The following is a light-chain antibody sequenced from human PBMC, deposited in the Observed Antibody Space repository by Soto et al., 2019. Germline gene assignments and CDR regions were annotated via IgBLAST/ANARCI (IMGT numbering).Light chain of an antibody. J-gene: IGKJ1*01. CDR3: QQYGLSPWT. V-gene: IGKV3-20*01. CDR2: GAS. Sequence: EIVLTQSPGTLSLSPGERATLSCRAIQSVSSSYLAWYQQKPGQAPRPLIYGASSRAIGIPDRFSGSGSGTDFTLTISRLEPEDFAVYYCQQYGLSPWTFGQGTKVDI. CDR1: QSVSSSY.